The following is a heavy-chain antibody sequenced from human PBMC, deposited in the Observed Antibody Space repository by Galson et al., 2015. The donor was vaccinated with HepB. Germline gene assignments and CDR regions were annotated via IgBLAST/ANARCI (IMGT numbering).Heavy chain of an antibody. CDR1: GFTLSWYW. Sequence: SLRLSCAASGFTLSWYWIHWVRQAPGKGLVWVAHINTEGSSTTYADSVKGRFTISRDNVKNTVYLQMNSLRAEDTAVYYCARGQYYGMDVWGQGTTVTVSS. J-gene: IGHJ6*02. CDR3: ARGQYYGMDV. CDR2: INTEGSST. V-gene: IGHV3-74*01.